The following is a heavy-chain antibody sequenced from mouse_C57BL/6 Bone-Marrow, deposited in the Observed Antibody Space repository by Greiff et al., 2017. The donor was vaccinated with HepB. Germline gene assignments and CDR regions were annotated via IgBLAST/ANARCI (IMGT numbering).Heavy chain of an antibody. CDR3: ASGGSFYAMDY. J-gene: IGHJ4*01. Sequence: VQVVESGAELVKPGASVKISCKASGYAFSSYWMNWVKQRPGKGLEWIGQIYPGDGDTNYNVKFKGKATLTADKSSSTAYMQLSSLTSEDSAVYFCASGGSFYAMDYWGQGTSVTVSS. CDR1: GYAFSSYW. V-gene: IGHV1-80*01. CDR2: IYPGDGDT.